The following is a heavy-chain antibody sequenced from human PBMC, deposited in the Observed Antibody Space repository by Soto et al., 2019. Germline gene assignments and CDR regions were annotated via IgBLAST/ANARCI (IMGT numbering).Heavy chain of an antibody. V-gene: IGHV1-69*13. Sequence: SVNVSCKASGGTFSIYAIIWVRQAPGQGLEWMGGIIPIFGTANYAQKFQGRVTITADESTSTAYMELSSLRSEDTAVYYCARELNFWSGYYKVDPWGQGTLVTVSS. CDR1: GGTFSIYA. CDR2: IIPIFGTA. D-gene: IGHD3-3*01. J-gene: IGHJ5*02. CDR3: ARELNFWSGYYKVDP.